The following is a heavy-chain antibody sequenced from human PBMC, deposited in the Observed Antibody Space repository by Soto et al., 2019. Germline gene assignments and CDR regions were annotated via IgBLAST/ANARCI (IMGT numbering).Heavy chain of an antibody. Sequence: QVQLVQSGAEVKKPGASVKVSCKASGYTFTSYAMHWVRQAPGQRLEWMGWINAGNGNTKYSQKFQGRVTITRNTSASTAYMELSSLRSEDTAVYYCARSYSGYDYGYWGQGTLVTVSS. CDR2: INAGNGNT. V-gene: IGHV1-3*01. D-gene: IGHD5-12*01. CDR3: ARSYSGYDYGY. J-gene: IGHJ4*02. CDR1: GYTFTSYA.